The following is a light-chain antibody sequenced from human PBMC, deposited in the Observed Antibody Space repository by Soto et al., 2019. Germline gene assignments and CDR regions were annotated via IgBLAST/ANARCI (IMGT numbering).Light chain of an antibody. CDR2: AAS. V-gene: IGKV1-9*01. CDR1: QGINSY. J-gene: IGKJ3*01. CDR3: QQFNSYPFT. Sequence: IQLTQSPSSLSASVGDRVTITRRASQGINSYLAWYQQKPGKAPKLLIYAASALEVGVPSRFSGSGSGTDFTLTISSLQPEDFATYYCQQFNSYPFTFGPGAKVDIK.